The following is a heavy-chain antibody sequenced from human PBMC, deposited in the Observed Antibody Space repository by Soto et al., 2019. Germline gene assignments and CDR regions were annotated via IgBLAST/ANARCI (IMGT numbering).Heavy chain of an antibody. Sequence: QVQLVESGGDVVQPGGSLRLSCAVSGFTFSLYGMHWVRQAPGKGLEWVAFISCEGRNKYYADSVKGRFTISRDNSKNTLSLQMESLRPEDTAVYYCAKGRDSTLLGGQYFDNWGQGTQVTVSS. J-gene: IGHJ4*02. CDR3: AKGRDSTLLGGQYFDN. CDR2: ISCEGRNK. V-gene: IGHV3-30*18. D-gene: IGHD1-26*01. CDR1: GFTFSLYG.